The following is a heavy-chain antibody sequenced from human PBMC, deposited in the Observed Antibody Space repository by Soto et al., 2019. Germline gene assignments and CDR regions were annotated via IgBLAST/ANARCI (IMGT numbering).Heavy chain of an antibody. CDR2: ISGSGGST. CDR3: AKDLGGRGGGFYYYYGMDV. Sequence: EVQLLESGGGLVQPGGSLRLSCAASGFTFSSYAMSWVRQAPGKGLEWVSAISGSGGSTYYADSVKGRFTISRDNSKNPLYLQMNSLRAEDTAVYYCAKDLGGRGGGFYYYYGMDVWGQGTTVTVSS. V-gene: IGHV3-23*01. CDR1: GFTFSSYA. J-gene: IGHJ6*02. D-gene: IGHD3-16*01.